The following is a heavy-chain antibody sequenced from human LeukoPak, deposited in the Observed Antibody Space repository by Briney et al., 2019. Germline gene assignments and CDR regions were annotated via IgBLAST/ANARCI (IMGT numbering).Heavy chain of an antibody. J-gene: IGHJ4*02. CDR3: ARDNSMTTVPTYYFDY. D-gene: IGHD4-17*01. V-gene: IGHV3-30*04. CDR2: ISYDGSNK. Sequence: PGGSLRLSCAASGFTFSSYAMHWVRQAPGKGLEWVAVISYDGSNKYYADSVKGRFTISRDNSKNTLYLQMNSLRAEDTAVYYCARDNSMTTVPTYYFDYWGQGTLVTVSS. CDR1: GFTFSSYA.